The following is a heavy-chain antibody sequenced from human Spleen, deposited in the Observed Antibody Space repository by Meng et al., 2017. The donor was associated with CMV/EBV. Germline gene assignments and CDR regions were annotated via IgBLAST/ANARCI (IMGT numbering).Heavy chain of an antibody. D-gene: IGHD3-22*01. V-gene: IGHV4-38-2*02. CDR1: GYSISSGYY. J-gene: IGHJ4*02. CDR3: AREDSSGLHFDY. Sequence: GSLRLSCTVSGYSISSGYYWGWIRQPPGKGLEWIGSIYHSGSTYYNPSLKSRVTISVDTSKNQFSLKLSSVTAADTAVYYCAREDSSGLHFDYWGQGTLVTVSS. CDR2: IYHSGST.